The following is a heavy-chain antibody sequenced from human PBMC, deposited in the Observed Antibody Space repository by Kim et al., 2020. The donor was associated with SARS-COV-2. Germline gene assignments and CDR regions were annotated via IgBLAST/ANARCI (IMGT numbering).Heavy chain of an antibody. CDR1: GFTFSSYS. J-gene: IGHJ4*02. CDR2: ISSSSSYI. CDR3: AREYDILTSKAFDY. D-gene: IGHD3-9*01. Sequence: GGSLRLSCAASGFTFSSYSMNWVRQAPGRGLEWVSSISSSSSYIYYADSVKGRFTISRDNAKNSLYLQMNSLRAEDTAVYYCAREYDILTSKAFDYWGQGTLVTVSS. V-gene: IGHV3-21*01.